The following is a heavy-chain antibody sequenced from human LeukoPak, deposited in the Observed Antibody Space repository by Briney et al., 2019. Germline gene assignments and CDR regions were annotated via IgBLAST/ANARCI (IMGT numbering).Heavy chain of an antibody. J-gene: IGHJ3*01. CDR3: AIHGVYNWNDYAFDV. CDR2: IYYSGRT. V-gene: IGHV4-59*08. D-gene: IGHD1-1*01. Sequence: SETLSLTCTVSGGSISGYLWSWIRQPPGNGLEWCGYIYYSGRTSYNPSLKSRVTISVDPSKNQSSLKLTSVTAADTAVYYCAIHGVYNWNDYAFDVWGQGTMVTVSS. CDR1: GGSISGYL.